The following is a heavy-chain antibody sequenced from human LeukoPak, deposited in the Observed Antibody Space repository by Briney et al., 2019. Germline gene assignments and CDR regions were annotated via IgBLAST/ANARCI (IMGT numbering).Heavy chain of an antibody. Sequence: GGSLRLSCAASGFTVNSNYMSWVRQAPGKGLELVSVIYSGGRTYYADSVKGRFTIPRDNSKSALYLQMNSLRADDTAVYYCARVKWELPPYFDYWGQGTLVTVSS. J-gene: IGHJ4*02. CDR2: IYSGGRT. CDR3: ARVKWELPPYFDY. CDR1: GFTVNSNY. D-gene: IGHD1-26*01. V-gene: IGHV3-66*01.